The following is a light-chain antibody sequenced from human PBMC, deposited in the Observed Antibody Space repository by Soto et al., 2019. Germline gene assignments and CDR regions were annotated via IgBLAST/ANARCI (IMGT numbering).Light chain of an antibody. CDR3: SSYTSGSTWV. V-gene: IGLV2-14*01. CDR2: EVS. J-gene: IGLJ3*02. Sequence: QSALTQPASVSGSPGQSITISCTGTGSDVGGYNYVSWYQQHPGKAPKLMIYEVSNRPSGVSNRFSGSKSGNTASLTISGLQAEDEADYYCSSYTSGSTWVFGGGTKLTVL. CDR1: GSDVGGYNY.